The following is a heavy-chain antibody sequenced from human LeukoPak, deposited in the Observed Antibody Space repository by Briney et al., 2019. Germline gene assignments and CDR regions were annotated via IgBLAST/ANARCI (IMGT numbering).Heavy chain of an antibody. V-gene: IGHV3-74*01. CDR2: INSDGSST. Sequence: GGALRLSCAASGFTFSSYWMHWVRHALGKGLVWVSRINSDGSSTSDADSVKGRVTISRDNAKNTLYLQMSSVRAQETAVYYCARARMETIDYCGQRTLVTVSS. CDR3: ARARMETIDY. J-gene: IGHJ4*02. CDR1: GFTFSSYW. D-gene: IGHD2-8*01.